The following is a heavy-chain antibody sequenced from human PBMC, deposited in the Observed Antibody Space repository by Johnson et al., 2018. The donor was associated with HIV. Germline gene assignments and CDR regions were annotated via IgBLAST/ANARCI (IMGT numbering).Heavy chain of an antibody. D-gene: IGHD3-3*01. CDR2: IKLDGSEK. J-gene: IGHJ3*01. V-gene: IGHV3-7*01. Sequence: VQLVESGGGLVQPGGSLRLSCAASGFTFSSYWMSWVRQAPGKGLEWVTNIKLDGSEKYYVDSVRGRFTISRDNAKNSLYLQMNSLGAEDTAVYYCARDGGYNLWSGWPPGAFDFWGQGTMVTVSS. CDR1: GFTFSSYW. CDR3: ARDGGYNLWSGWPPGAFDF.